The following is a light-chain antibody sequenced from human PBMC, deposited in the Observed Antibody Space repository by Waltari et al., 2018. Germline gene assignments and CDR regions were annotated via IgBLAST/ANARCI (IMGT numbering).Light chain of an antibody. CDR1: EDISDF. J-gene: IGKJ4*01. Sequence: DIQMTQSPSSLSASVGDRVTITGQASEDISDFLIWYQHKPGKAPKLLIYDTSNLEIGVTSRFSGSGSGTDFSFTISSLQPEDLATYYCQQYDSLPLTFGGGSKVEI. CDR3: QQYDSLPLT. V-gene: IGKV1-33*01. CDR2: DTS.